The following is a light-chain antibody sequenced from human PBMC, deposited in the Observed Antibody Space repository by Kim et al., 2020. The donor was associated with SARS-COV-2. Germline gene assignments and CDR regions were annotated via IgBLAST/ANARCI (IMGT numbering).Light chain of an antibody. Sequence: VLTQPPSASGTPGQRVTISCSGSSSNIGSNTVNWYQQLPGTAPKLLIYSNNQRPSGVPDRFSGSKSGTSASLAISGLQSEDEADYYCATWDDSFWVFG. CDR2: SNN. J-gene: IGLJ3*02. CDR1: SSNIGSNT. V-gene: IGLV1-44*01. CDR3: ATWDDSFWV.